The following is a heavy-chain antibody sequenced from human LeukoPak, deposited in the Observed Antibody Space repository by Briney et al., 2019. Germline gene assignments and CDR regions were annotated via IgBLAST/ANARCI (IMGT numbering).Heavy chain of an antibody. Sequence: GGSLKLSCAASGFTFSGSAMHWVRQASGKGLEWVGRIRSKANSYATAYAASGKGRFTISRDDSKNTAYLQMNSLKTEDTAVYYCTSGPYDSSGYPPWGQGTLVTVSS. CDR2: IRSKANSYAT. V-gene: IGHV3-73*01. CDR1: GFTFSGSA. J-gene: IGHJ5*02. CDR3: TSGPYDSSGYPP. D-gene: IGHD3-22*01.